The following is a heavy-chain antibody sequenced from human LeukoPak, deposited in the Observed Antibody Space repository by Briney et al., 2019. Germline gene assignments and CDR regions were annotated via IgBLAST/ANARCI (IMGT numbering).Heavy chain of an antibody. V-gene: IGHV3-15*07. J-gene: IGHJ4*02. CDR2: IASKTDGGAT. Sequence: PGGSLRLPCSASGLTVTNAWMNWVRQAPGEGLDWVGRIASKTDGGATDYAAPVKGRFTISRDDSKNTLNLQMNSLKTEDTAVYYCTTGIRGGWGQGTLATVSS. CDR3: TTGIRGG. D-gene: IGHD3-10*01. CDR1: GLTVTNAW.